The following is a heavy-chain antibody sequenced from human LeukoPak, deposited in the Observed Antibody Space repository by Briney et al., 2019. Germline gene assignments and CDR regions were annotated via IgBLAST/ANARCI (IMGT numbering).Heavy chain of an antibody. D-gene: IGHD4-17*01. CDR2: INGSGSKT. J-gene: IGHJ5*02. Sequence: GGSLRLSCAASGFTFSSFAMRWVRQAPGKGLEWVSDINGSGSKTYYADSVKGRFTVSRDNSKNTVYLQMNSLRAEDTAVYYCARGVWVDDYGINWFDPWGQGTLVTVSS. CDR3: ARGVWVDDYGINWFDP. V-gene: IGHV3-23*01. CDR1: GFTFSSFA.